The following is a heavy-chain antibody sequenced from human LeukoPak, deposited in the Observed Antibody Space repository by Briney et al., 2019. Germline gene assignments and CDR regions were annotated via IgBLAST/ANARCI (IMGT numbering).Heavy chain of an antibody. Sequence: SETLSLTCAVSGGSISSSNWWSWVRQPPGKGLEWIGEIYHSGSTNYNPSLKSRVTISVDTSKNQFSLKLSSVTAADTAVYYCARGVCTNGVCYPYYFDYWGQGTLVTVSS. J-gene: IGHJ4*02. CDR1: GGSISSSNW. CDR2: IYHSGST. V-gene: IGHV4-4*02. CDR3: ARGVCTNGVCYPYYFDY. D-gene: IGHD2-8*01.